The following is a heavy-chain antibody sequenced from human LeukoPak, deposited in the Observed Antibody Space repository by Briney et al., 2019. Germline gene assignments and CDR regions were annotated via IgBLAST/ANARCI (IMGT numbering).Heavy chain of an antibody. J-gene: IGHJ4*02. CDR1: GYSISSGYY. CDR3: ARLVYYDSSGYYFYFDF. V-gene: IGHV4-38-2*01. Sequence: KPSETLSLTCAVSGYSISSGYYWGWIRQPPGKGLEWIGSIYRSGSTYYNPSLKSRVTISVDTSKNQFSLKMSSVTAADTAVYYCARLVYYDSSGYYFYFDFWGQGTLVAVSS. CDR2: IYRSGST. D-gene: IGHD3-22*01.